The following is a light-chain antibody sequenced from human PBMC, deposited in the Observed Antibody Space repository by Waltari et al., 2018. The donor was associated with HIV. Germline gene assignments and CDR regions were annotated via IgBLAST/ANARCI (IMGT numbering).Light chain of an antibody. J-gene: IGLJ1*01. CDR2: DVS. V-gene: IGLV2-14*01. CDR3: SSYTSSSTRV. CDR1: SSDVGDYNY. Sequence: QSALTQPASVSGSPGQSITISCTGTSSDVGDYNYVSWYQQHPGKAPKLIIYDVSNRPSGVSNRFAGSKSGNPASLTISGLQTEDEADYYCSSYTSSSTRVFGTGAKVTVL.